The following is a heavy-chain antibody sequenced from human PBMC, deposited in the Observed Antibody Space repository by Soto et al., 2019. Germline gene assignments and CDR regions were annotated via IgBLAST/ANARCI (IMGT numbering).Heavy chain of an antibody. CDR2: MNPATGAA. CDR3: ARGGGVGVAGSAAFDM. J-gene: IGHJ3*02. Sequence: QLHLVQSGAVVKKPGASVTVSCSASGYPVTAYYMHWVRQAPGRGLEWMGGMNPATGAAKYTQTFQGRVTLTRDTSTSKDFMQLSGLTSEDTAVFSSARGGGVGVAGSAAFDMWGQGTLVTVSS. D-gene: IGHD3-3*01. V-gene: IGHV1-2*02. CDR1: GYPVTAYY.